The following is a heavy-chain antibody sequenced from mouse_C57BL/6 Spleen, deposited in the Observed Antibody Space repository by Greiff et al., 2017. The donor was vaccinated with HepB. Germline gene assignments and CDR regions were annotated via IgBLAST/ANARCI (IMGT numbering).Heavy chain of an antibody. CDR3: ARDRYYGSSYVWYFDV. Sequence: DVMLVESGGGLVKPGGSLKLSCAASGFTFSSYAMSWVRQTPEKRLEWVATISDGGSYTYYPDNVKGRFTISRDNAKNNLYLQMSHLKSEDTAMYYCARDRYYGSSYVWYFDVWGTGTTVTVSS. J-gene: IGHJ1*03. D-gene: IGHD1-1*01. CDR2: ISDGGSYT. CDR1: GFTFSSYA. V-gene: IGHV5-4*01.